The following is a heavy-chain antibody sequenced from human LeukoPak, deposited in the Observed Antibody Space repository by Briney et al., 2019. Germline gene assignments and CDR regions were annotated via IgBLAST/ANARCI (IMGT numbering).Heavy chain of an antibody. Sequence: SVKVSCKASGGTFSSYAISWVRQAPGQGLEWMGGSIPIFGTANYAQKFQGRVTITADESTSTAYMELSSLRSEDTAVYYCARDSGSYYGYFDYWGQGTLVTVSS. V-gene: IGHV1-69*13. CDR3: ARDSGSYYGYFDY. J-gene: IGHJ4*02. D-gene: IGHD1-26*01. CDR2: SIPIFGTA. CDR1: GGTFSSYA.